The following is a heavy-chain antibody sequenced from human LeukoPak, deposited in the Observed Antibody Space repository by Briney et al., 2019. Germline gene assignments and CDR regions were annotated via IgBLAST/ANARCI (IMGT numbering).Heavy chain of an antibody. CDR3: ARESGDWDYFDY. CDR2: IYTSGST. CDR1: GGSISSGSYY. V-gene: IGHV4-61*02. D-gene: IGHD3-10*01. J-gene: IGHJ4*02. Sequence: SETLSLTCTVSGGSISSGSYYWSWIRQPAGKGLEWIGRIYTSGSTNYNPSLKSRVTVSVDTSKNQFSLKLSSVTAADTAVYYCARESGDWDYFDYWGQGTLVTVSS.